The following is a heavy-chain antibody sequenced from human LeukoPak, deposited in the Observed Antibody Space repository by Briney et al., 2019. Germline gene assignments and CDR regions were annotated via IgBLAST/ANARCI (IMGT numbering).Heavy chain of an antibody. CDR1: GFTFSSYA. D-gene: IGHD3-22*01. CDR3: AKDDSSGPEHFPFDY. Sequence: PGGSLRLSCAASGFTFSSYAMSWVHQAPGKGLEWVSAISGSGGSTYYADSVKGRFTISRDNSKNTLYLQMNSLRAEDTAVYYCAKDDSSGPEHFPFDYWGQGTLVTVSS. V-gene: IGHV3-23*01. J-gene: IGHJ4*02. CDR2: ISGSGGST.